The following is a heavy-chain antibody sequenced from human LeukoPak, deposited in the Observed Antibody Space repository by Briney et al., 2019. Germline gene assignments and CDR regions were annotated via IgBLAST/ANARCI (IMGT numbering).Heavy chain of an antibody. CDR3: ARVHYNTAMVDIDY. Sequence: PGGSLRLSCAASGFMFSSYEMHWVRQAPGKGLEWISYISSSGSTIYSADSVKGRFTISRDNAKNSLYLQMNSLRAEDTAVYYCARVHYNTAMVDIDYWGQGTLVTVSS. CDR2: ISSSGSTI. D-gene: IGHD5-18*01. V-gene: IGHV3-48*03. CDR1: GFMFSSYE. J-gene: IGHJ4*02.